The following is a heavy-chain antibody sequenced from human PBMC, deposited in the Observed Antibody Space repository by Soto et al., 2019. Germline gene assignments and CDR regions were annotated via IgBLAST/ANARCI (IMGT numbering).Heavy chain of an antibody. Sequence: SETLSLTCAVSGGSISSSSYYWGWIRPPPGKGLEWIGNFYYGGSTYYNPSLKSRVTISVDTSKKQFSLKLSSVTAADTAVYYCARLARYCTNGVCYTFYFDYWGQGALVTVSS. CDR2: FYYGGST. D-gene: IGHD2-8*01. V-gene: IGHV4-39*01. J-gene: IGHJ4*02. CDR1: GGSISSSSYY. CDR3: ARLARYCTNGVCYTFYFDY.